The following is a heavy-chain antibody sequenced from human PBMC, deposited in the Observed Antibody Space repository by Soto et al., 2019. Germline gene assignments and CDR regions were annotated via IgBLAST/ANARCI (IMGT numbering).Heavy chain of an antibody. D-gene: IGHD6-13*01. Sequence: GGSLRLSCAASGFTFSNAWMNWVRQAPGKGLEWVSSISSSSSYIYYADSVKGRFTISRDNAKNSLYLQMNSLRAEDTAVYYCARARPGIAAAGTIWFDPWGQGTLVTVSS. V-gene: IGHV3-21*01. CDR1: GFTFSNAW. CDR2: ISSSSSYI. CDR3: ARARPGIAAAGTIWFDP. J-gene: IGHJ5*02.